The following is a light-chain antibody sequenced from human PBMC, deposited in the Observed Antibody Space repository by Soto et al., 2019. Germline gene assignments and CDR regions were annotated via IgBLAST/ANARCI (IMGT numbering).Light chain of an antibody. J-gene: IGKJ1*01. V-gene: IGKV3-20*01. CDR3: QQYGSSPQT. Sequence: EIVFTQSPGTLSLSPGESATLSCRASQYVSVRFLAWYQQKPGQAPRLLIYGASDRATGIPDRFTGSGSGTDFTLTINRLEPEDFAVYFCQQYGSSPQTFGQGTKVDIK. CDR2: GAS. CDR1: QYVSVRF.